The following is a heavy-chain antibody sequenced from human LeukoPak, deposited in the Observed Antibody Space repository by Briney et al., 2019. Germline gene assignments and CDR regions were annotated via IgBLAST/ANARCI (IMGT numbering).Heavy chain of an antibody. CDR2: MYSSGST. Sequence: SETLSLTCTVSGVSISSGDYYWSWIRQPPGKGLGWIGYMYSSGSTYYNPSLKSRATISVDTSKNQFSLKLSSVTAADTAVYYCARPYYYDSRIDPWGQGTLVTVSS. J-gene: IGHJ5*02. CDR1: GVSISSGDYY. CDR3: ARPYYYDSRIDP. D-gene: IGHD3-22*01. V-gene: IGHV4-30-4*01.